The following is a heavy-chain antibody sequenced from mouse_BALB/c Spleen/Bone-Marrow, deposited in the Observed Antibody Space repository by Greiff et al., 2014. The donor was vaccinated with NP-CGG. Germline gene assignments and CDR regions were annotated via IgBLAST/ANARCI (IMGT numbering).Heavy chain of an antibody. J-gene: IGHJ3*01. Sequence: QVQLQQSGAELVRPGSSVKISCKASGYAFSSYWMNWVKQRPGQGLGWIGQIYPGDGDTNYNGKFKGKATLTADKSSSTAYMQLSSLTSEDSAVYFCAREGYDYDWFAYWGQGTLVTVSA. CDR2: IYPGDGDT. CDR1: GYAFSSYW. CDR3: AREGYDYDWFAY. D-gene: IGHD2-4*01. V-gene: IGHV1-80*01.